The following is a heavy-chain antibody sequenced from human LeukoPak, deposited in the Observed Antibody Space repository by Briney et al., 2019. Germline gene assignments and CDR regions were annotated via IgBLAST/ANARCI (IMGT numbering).Heavy chain of an antibody. CDR1: GASINSSGYY. CDR2: HYYSGST. CDR3: ARHRAGYHLDW. D-gene: IGHD3-9*01. V-gene: IGHV4-39*01. Sequence: SETLSLTCTDSGASINSSGYYWGWIRQPPGKGLEWIGSHYYSGSTYYNPSLKSRVTISVDTSKNHFSLKLNSVTAADTAVYYCARHRAGYHLDWWGQGTLVTVSS. J-gene: IGHJ4*02.